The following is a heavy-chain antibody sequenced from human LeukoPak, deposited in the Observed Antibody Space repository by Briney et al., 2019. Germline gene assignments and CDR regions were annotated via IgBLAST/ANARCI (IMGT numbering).Heavy chain of an antibody. J-gene: IGHJ4*02. Sequence: SETLSLTCTVSGGSISSYYWSWIRQPARKGLEGIGRIYTSGSTNYNPSLNSRVTISVDRSKNQLSLKLYSVTAADTAVYYCARVGYTKTRNCDYWGQGTLITVSS. CDR1: GGSISSYY. D-gene: IGHD6-13*01. V-gene: IGHV4-4*07. CDR3: ARVGYTKTRNCDY. CDR2: IYTSGST.